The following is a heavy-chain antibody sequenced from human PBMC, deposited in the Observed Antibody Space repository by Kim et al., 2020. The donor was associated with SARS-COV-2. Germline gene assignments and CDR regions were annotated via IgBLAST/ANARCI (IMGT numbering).Heavy chain of an antibody. Sequence: ASYAHSVKGRFTVSRDDSTNTVHLQMVSLRLEDMAVYYCARASGGSYDSWGQGTLVTVSS. J-gene: IGHJ5*01. D-gene: IGHD1-26*01. CDR2: A. CDR3: ARASGGSYDS. V-gene: IGHV3-64*01.